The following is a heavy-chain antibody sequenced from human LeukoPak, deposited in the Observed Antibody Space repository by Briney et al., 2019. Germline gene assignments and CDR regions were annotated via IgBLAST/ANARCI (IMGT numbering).Heavy chain of an antibody. CDR3: ARGRVSSSSWYSTYYYYFYMDV. V-gene: IGHV4-59*01. CDR2: IDHTGST. D-gene: IGHD6-13*01. J-gene: IGHJ6*03. Sequence: SETLSHTCTVSDDSITIYYCTWIRQPPGKGLGWIGYIDHTGSTCYHPSLNSRVTISRDKSKNHFTLELASVTAADTAVYFCARGRVSSSSWYSTYYYYFYMDVWGKGTTVTVSS. CDR1: DDSITIYY.